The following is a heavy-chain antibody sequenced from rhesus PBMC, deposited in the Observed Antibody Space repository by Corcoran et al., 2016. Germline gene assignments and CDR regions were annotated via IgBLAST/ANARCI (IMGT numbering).Heavy chain of an antibody. D-gene: IGHD1-26*01. Sequence: QVQLQESGPELVKPSETLSLTCAVSGGSIRSNYWSWLRQPPGKGLEWIGYIGGSSGSTNYNPSLKRRVALSGETYKNQLALKLSSVTAADTAVYYCARDTGTNRFDVWGPGVLVTVSS. CDR3: ARDTGTNRFDV. J-gene: IGHJ5-1*01. V-gene: IGHV4S11*01. CDR2: IGGSSGST. CDR1: GGSIRSNY.